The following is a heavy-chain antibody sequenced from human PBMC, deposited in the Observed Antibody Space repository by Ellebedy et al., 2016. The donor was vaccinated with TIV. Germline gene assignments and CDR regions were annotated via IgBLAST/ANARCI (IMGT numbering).Heavy chain of an antibody. J-gene: IGHJ4*02. V-gene: IGHV3-7*01. CDR2: IREVGGDR. CDR3: ASVGRYPHNWSFDS. CDR1: GFTFTNYW. Sequence: PGGSLRLSCAASGFTFTNYWMARVRQAPGKGLEWVANIREVGGDRYYVESVKGRFTISRDAAETAAFLDMNNLRAEDTAIYFCASVGRYPHNWSFDSWGQGTLVTVSS. D-gene: IGHD5-24*01.